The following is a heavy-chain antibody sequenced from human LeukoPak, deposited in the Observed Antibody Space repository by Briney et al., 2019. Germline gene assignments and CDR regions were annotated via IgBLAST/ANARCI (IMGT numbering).Heavy chain of an antibody. CDR3: ARRGASSNWFDP. D-gene: IGHD1-26*01. CDR1: GGSISSSTYY. CDR2: IYNSGNT. J-gene: IGHJ5*02. V-gene: IGHV4-39*01. Sequence: SETLSLTCTVSGGSISSSTYYWGWFRQPPGKGLEWIGNIYNSGNTYYSPSLKSRVTISVDPSKNQFSLKLTSVTAADTAVYYCARRGASSNWFDPWGQGTLVTVSS.